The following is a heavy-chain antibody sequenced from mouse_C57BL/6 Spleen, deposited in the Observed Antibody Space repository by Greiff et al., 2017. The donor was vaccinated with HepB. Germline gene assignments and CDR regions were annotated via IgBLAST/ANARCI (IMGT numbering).Heavy chain of an antibody. CDR3: ARGYSKGGAMDY. D-gene: IGHD2-5*01. V-gene: IGHV5-4*03. Sequence: DVMLVESGGGLVKPGGSLKLSCAASGFTFSSYAMSWVRQTPEKRLEWVATISDGGSYTYYPDNVKGRFTISRENAKNNLYLQMSHLKSEDTAMYYCARGYSKGGAMDYWGQGTSVTVSS. CDR1: GFTFSSYA. J-gene: IGHJ4*01. CDR2: ISDGGSYT.